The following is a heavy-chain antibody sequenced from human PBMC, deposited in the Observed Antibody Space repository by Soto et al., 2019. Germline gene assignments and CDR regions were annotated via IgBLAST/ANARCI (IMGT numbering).Heavy chain of an antibody. D-gene: IGHD6-6*01. Sequence: QLQLQESGPGLVKPSETLSLTCTVSGGPITSGSYYWGWIRQPPGKGLEWIGSIYYSGRTCYKPSLRSRVTISIDTSRNQFSLKVNSVTAAYTAVYYCARQASAGYSSSPFRFWGQGTLVTVSS. CDR2: IYYSGRT. V-gene: IGHV4-39*01. CDR3: ARQASAGYSSSPFRF. CDR1: GGPITSGSYY. J-gene: IGHJ1*01.